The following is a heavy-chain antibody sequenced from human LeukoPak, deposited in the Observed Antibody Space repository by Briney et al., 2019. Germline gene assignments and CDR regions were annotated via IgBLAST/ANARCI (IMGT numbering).Heavy chain of an antibody. CDR2: TYYSGST. CDR1: GGSISSGGYY. D-gene: IGHD3-3*01. Sequence: PSETLSLTCTVSGGSISSGGYYWSWIRQHPGKGLEWIGYTYYSGSTYYNPSLKSRVTISVDTSKNQFSLKLSSETAADTAVYYCARVFGRGGGYYRVLWFDPWGQGTLVTVSS. V-gene: IGHV4-31*03. CDR3: ARVFGRGGGYYRVLWFDP. J-gene: IGHJ5*02.